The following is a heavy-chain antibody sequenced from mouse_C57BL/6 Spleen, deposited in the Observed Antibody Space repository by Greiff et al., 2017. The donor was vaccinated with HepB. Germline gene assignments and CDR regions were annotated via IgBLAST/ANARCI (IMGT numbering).Heavy chain of an antibody. CDR2: IYPGGGYT. V-gene: IGHV1-63*01. CDR3: ARERWFAY. CDR1: GYTFTNYW. J-gene: IGHJ3*01. Sequence: QVQLQQSGAELVRPGPSVKMSCKASGYTFTNYWIGWAKQRPGHGLEWIGDIYPGGGYTNYNEKFKGKATLTADKASSTAYMQFSSLTSEDSAIYYCARERWFAYWGQGTLVTVSA.